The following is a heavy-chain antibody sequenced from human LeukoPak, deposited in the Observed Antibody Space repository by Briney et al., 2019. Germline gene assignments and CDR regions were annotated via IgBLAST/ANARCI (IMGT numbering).Heavy chain of an antibody. CDR1: GFTFSSYA. J-gene: IGHJ3*02. Sequence: GGSLRLSCAASGFTFSSYAMSWVRQAPGKGLEWVSAISGSGGSTYYADSVKGRFTISRDNAKNSLYLQMNSLRAEDTAVYYCAKDLTYHYYDSSGYYSDDAFDIWGQGTMVTVSS. V-gene: IGHV3-23*01. CDR3: AKDLTYHYYDSSGYYSDDAFDI. D-gene: IGHD3-22*01. CDR2: ISGSGGST.